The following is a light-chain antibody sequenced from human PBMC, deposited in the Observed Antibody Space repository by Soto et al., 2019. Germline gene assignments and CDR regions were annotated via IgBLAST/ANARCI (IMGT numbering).Light chain of an antibody. V-gene: IGKV3-11*01. CDR2: DAS. CDR3: QQRSISLT. CDR1: QSVSSY. Sequence: EIVLTQSPATLSLSPGERATLSCRASQSVSSYLAWYQQKPDQAPRLLIYDASNGATGIPARFSGSGSGPNFTLTISSLEPEDFAVYYCQQRSISLTFGGGTKVEIK. J-gene: IGKJ4*01.